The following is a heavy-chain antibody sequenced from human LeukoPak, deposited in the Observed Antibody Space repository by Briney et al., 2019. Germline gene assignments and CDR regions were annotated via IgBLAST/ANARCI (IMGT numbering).Heavy chain of an antibody. CDR1: GGSISSSNW. D-gene: IGHD5-24*01. CDR2: IYHSGST. CDR3: ARVRDGYKPPKLSSYYYMDV. V-gene: IGHV4-4*02. Sequence: SETLSLTCAVSGGSISSSNWWSWIRQPPGKGLEWIGEIYHSGSTNYNPSLKSRVTISVDKSKTQFSLKLSSVTAADTAVYYCARVRDGYKPPKLSSYYYMDVWGKGTTVTISS. J-gene: IGHJ6*03.